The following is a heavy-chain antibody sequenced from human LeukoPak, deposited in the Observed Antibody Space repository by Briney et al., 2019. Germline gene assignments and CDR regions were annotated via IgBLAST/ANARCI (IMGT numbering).Heavy chain of an antibody. CDR1: GFTFSSYS. V-gene: IGHV3-48*04. CDR2: ISSSSSTI. CDR3: ACGYSGYDWEDDAFDI. D-gene: IGHD5-12*01. Sequence: PGGSLRLSCAASGFTFSSYSMNWVRQAPGKGLEWVSYISSSSSTIYYADSVKGRFTISRDNAKNSLYLQMNSLRAEDTAVYYCACGYSGYDWEDDAFDIWGQGTMVTVSS. J-gene: IGHJ3*02.